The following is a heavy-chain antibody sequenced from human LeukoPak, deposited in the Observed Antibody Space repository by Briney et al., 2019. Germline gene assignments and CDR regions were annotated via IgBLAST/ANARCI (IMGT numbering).Heavy chain of an antibody. CDR1: GFTFSSYV. D-gene: IGHD2-2*01. Sequence: GGSLRLSCVASGFTFSSYVMSWVRQAPGKGLEWVSAISGSGGSTYYADSVKGRLTISRDNSKNTLYMQMNSLRAEDTAVYYCAKSPEGVRNYWGQGTLVTVSS. CDR2: ISGSGGST. CDR3: AKSPEGVRNY. J-gene: IGHJ4*02. V-gene: IGHV3-23*01.